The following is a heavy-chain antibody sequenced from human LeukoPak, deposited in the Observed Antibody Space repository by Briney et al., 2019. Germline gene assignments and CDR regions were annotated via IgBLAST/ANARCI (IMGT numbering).Heavy chain of an antibody. Sequence: SETLSLTCAVSSGSISSSSYYWGWIRKPPGKGLVWIGSIYYSGSTYYNPSLKSRVTLSVDTSKNQFSLKLRSVTAADTAVYYCARQERGYDGSGHRAFDIWGQGTMVTISS. CDR1: SGSISSSSYY. CDR3: ARQERGYDGSGHRAFDI. V-gene: IGHV4-39*01. CDR2: IYYSGST. D-gene: IGHD3-22*01. J-gene: IGHJ3*02.